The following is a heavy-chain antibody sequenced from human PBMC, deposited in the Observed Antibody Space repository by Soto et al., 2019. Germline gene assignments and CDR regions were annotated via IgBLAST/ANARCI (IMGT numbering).Heavy chain of an antibody. CDR2: INAGNWNT. D-gene: IGHD3-10*01. V-gene: IGHV1-3*01. J-gene: IGHJ5*02. CDR1: GYTFSNFA. CDR3: ARGNTRDYYGSGTQGWFDP. Sequence: GASVKVSCKASGYTFSNFAMHWVRQAPGQRLEWMGWINAGNWNTKYSQKFQGRVTITRDTSASTAYMELSSLRSDDTAVYYCARGNTRDYYGSGTQGWFDPWGQGTLVTVSS.